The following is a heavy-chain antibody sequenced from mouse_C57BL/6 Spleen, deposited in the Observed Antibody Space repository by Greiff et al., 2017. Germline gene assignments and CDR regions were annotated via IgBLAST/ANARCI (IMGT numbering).Heavy chain of an antibody. D-gene: IGHD2-1*01. V-gene: IGHV10-1*01. CDR3: VRHHGKENYCDH. J-gene: IGHJ2*01. CDR2: IRSKSNNYAT. Sequence: EVQGVESGGGLVQPKGSLKLSCAASGFSFNTYAMNWVRQAPGKGLEWVARIRSKSNNYATYYADSVKDRFTISRDDSESMLYLQMNNLKTADTAMYYCVRHHGKENYCDHWRQGTTLTVSA. CDR1: GFSFNTYA.